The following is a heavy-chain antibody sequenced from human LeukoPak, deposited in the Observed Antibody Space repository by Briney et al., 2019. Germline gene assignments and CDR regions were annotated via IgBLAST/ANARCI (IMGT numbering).Heavy chain of an antibody. V-gene: IGHV4-31*03. D-gene: IGHD6-19*01. CDR3: ARDRAVAGRNYYYGMDV. J-gene: IGHJ6*02. CDR2: IYYSGST. Sequence: SQTLSLTCTVSGVSISSDGYYWSWIRQHPGKGLEWIGYIYYSGSTYYNPSLKSRVTISINTSKNQFSLKLSSVTAADTAVYYCARDRAVAGRNYYYGMDVWGQGTTVTVSS. CDR1: GVSISSDGYY.